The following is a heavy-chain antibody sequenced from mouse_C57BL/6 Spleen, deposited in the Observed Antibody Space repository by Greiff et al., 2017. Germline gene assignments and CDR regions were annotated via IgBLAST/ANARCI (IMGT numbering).Heavy chain of an antibody. Sequence: QLQLQQSDAELVKPGASVKLSCKASGYTFTDHTIHWMKQRPEQGLEWIGYIYPRDGSTNYNEKFKGKATLTADKSSSTAYMQLNSLTSEDSAVYFCAVFDDGPYYFDYWGQGTTLTVSS. V-gene: IGHV1-78*01. CDR3: AVFDDGPYYFDY. CDR2: IYPRDGST. CDR1: GYTFTDHT. J-gene: IGHJ2*01. D-gene: IGHD2-3*01.